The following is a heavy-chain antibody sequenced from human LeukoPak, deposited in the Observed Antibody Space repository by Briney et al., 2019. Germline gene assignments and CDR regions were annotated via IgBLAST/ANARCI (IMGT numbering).Heavy chain of an antibody. CDR1: GGSISSYY. V-gene: IGHV4-59*08. CDR2: IYYSGST. CDR3: ARGYIYGYHY. J-gene: IGHJ4*02. Sequence: SETLSLTCTVSGGSISSYYWSWIRQPPGKGLEWIGYIYYSGSTNYNPSLKSRVTISVDTSKNQFSLKLSSVTAADTAVYYCARGYIYGYHYWGQGTLVTVSS. D-gene: IGHD5-18*01.